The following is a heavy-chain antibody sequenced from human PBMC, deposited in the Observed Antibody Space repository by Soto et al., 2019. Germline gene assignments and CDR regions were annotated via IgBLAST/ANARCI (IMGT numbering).Heavy chain of an antibody. J-gene: IGHJ6*02. Sequence: EVQLVESGGGMVQPGGSLRLSCAASGFIFSTYSMNWVRQAPGKGLEWVSYISTSTSTIYYADSVKGRFTISRDNAKNSLYLQMNSLRDEDTAVYFCARDGRARSAYSSDYYYFSDMDVWGQGTTVTVSS. V-gene: IGHV3-48*02. CDR3: ARDGRARSAYSSDYYYFSDMDV. CDR1: GFIFSTYS. CDR2: ISTSTSTI. D-gene: IGHD3-3*01.